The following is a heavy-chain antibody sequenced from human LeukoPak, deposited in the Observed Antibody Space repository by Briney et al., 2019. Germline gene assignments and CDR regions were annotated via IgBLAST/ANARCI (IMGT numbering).Heavy chain of an antibody. Sequence: SETLSLTCTVSGGSISSSSYYWGWIHQPPGKGLEWIGSIYYSGSTYYNPSPKSRVTISVDTSKNQFSLKLSSVTAADTAVYYCARHTGFWSFFDYWGQGTLVTVSS. CDR1: GGSISSSSYY. CDR2: IYYSGST. D-gene: IGHD2-8*02. J-gene: IGHJ4*02. V-gene: IGHV4-39*01. CDR3: ARHTGFWSFFDY.